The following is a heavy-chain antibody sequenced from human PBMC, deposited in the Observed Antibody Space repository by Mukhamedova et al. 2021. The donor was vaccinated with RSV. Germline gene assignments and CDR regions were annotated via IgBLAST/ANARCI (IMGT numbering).Heavy chain of an antibody. CDR3: ASLPIVVVPAAIRYYYYMDV. Sequence: INAEYMGRQAPGKGLEWVAVISYDGSNKYYADSVKGRFTISRDNSKNTLYLQMNSLRAEDTAVYYCASLPIVVVPAAIRYYYYMDVWGQG. V-gene: IGHV3-30-3*01. CDR1: INA. J-gene: IGHJ6*03. D-gene: IGHD2-2*02. CDR2: ISYDGSNK.